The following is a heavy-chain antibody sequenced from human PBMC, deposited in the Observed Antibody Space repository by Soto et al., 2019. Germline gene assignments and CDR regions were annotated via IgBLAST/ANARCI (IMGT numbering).Heavy chain of an antibody. CDR2: IYWDDDK. J-gene: IGHJ3*02. Sequence: QITLKESGPTLVKPTQTLTLTCTFSGFSLTTSGVGVGWIRQPPGKALEWLTLIYWDDDKRYSPSLKSRLTSXKXXSNHQVVLTMTNMDPVDTATYYCAYRGRADDAFDIWGQGTVVTVSS. CDR3: AYRGRADDAFDI. CDR1: GFSLTTSGVG. V-gene: IGHV2-5*02.